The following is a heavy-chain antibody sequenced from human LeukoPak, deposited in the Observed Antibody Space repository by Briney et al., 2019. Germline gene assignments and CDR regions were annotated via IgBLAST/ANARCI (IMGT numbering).Heavy chain of an antibody. CDR3: ARARVQNWNYFREDYYYMDV. J-gene: IGHJ6*03. V-gene: IGHV3-23*01. Sequence: PGGSLRLSCAASGFTFSSYDMSWVRQAPGKGLEWVSAISGSGGSTYYADSVKGRFTISRDNAKNSLYLQMNSLRAEDTALYYCARARVQNWNYFREDYYYMDVWGKGTTVTVSS. D-gene: IGHD1-7*01. CDR2: ISGSGGST. CDR1: GFTFSSYD.